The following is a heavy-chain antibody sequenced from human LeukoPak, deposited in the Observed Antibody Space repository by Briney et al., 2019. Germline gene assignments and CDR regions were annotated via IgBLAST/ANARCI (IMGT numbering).Heavy chain of an antibody. CDR2: IHTSGST. J-gene: IGHJ4*02. CDR3: ARDRYYYDSSGYLRFDY. V-gene: IGHV4-4*07. CDR1: GGSISSYY. D-gene: IGHD3-22*01. Sequence: PSETLSLTCTVSGGSISSYYCSWIRQPAGKGLEWIGRIHTSGSTNYNPSLKSRVTMSVDTSKNQFSLKLSSVTAADTAVYYCARDRYYYDSSGYLRFDYWGQGTLVTVSS.